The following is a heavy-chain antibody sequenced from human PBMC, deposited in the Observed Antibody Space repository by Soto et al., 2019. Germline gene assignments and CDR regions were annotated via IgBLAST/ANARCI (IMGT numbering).Heavy chain of an antibody. Sequence: ASVKVSCKASGYTFTGYYMHWVRQAPGQGLEWMGWINPNSGGTNYAQKFQGWVTMTRDTSISTAYMELSRLRSDDTAVYYCATTTIKRGYCSSTSCFNYGMDVWGQGTTVTVS. CDR3: ATTTIKRGYCSSTSCFNYGMDV. V-gene: IGHV1-2*04. J-gene: IGHJ6*02. CDR1: GYTFTGYY. D-gene: IGHD2-2*01. CDR2: INPNSGGT.